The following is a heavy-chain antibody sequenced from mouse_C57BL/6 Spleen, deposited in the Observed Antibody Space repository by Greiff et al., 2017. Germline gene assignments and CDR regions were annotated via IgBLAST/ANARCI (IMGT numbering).Heavy chain of an antibody. J-gene: IGHJ2*01. CDR3: ARDAGLDD. V-gene: IGHV1-55*01. CDR2: IYPGSGST. D-gene: IGHD3-3*01. Sequence: VQLQQPGAELVKPGASVKMSCKASGYTFTSYWITWVKQRPGQGLEWIGDIYPGSGSTNYNAKFKSQATLTVDTSSSTAYMHLSSLTSEDSAVYYCARDAGLDDWGQGTTLTVSS. CDR1: GYTFTSYW.